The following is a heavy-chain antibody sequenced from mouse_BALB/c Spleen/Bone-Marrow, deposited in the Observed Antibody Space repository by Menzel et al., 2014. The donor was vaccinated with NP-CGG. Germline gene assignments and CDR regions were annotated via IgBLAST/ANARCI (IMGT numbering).Heavy chain of an antibody. CDR1: GYAYSSYW. J-gene: IGHJ2*01. CDR2: IYPGDGDT. CDR3: ARRGPGFDY. V-gene: IGHV1-80*01. Sequence: VQRVESGAELVRPGSSVKISCKASGYAYSSYWMNWVKQRPGQGLEWIGQIYPGDGDTNYNGKFKGKAQLTADKSSSTAYMQLSSLTSEDSAVYFCARRGPGFDYWGQGTTLTVS.